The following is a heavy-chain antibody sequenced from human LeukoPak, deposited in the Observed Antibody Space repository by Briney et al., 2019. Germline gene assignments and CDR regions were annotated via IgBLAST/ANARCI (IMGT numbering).Heavy chain of an antibody. CDR2: INHSGST. CDR1: GGSFSGYY. Sequence: PETLSLTCAVYGGSFSGYYWSWIRQPPGKGLEWIGEINHSGSTNYNPSLKSRVTISVDTSKNQFSLKLSSVTAADTAVYYCARAAQLVRDFDYWGQGTLVTVSS. D-gene: IGHD6-13*01. J-gene: IGHJ4*02. CDR3: ARAAQLVRDFDY. V-gene: IGHV4-34*01.